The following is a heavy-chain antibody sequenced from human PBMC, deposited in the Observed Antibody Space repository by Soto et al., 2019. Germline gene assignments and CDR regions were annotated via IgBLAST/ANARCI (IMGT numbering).Heavy chain of an antibody. CDR3: ARDRVAGIWGDAFDI. CDR1: GYTFTNYG. CDR2: ISAYTRNT. D-gene: IGHD3-16*01. V-gene: IGHV1-18*01. J-gene: IGHJ3*02. Sequence: ASVKVSCKASGYTFTNYGVSWVRQAPGQRLEWMGWISAYTRNTNYAQVFQGRVTMTTDTSTSTAYMDLRSLTSDETAVYYCARDRVAGIWGDAFDIWGQETMVTVSS.